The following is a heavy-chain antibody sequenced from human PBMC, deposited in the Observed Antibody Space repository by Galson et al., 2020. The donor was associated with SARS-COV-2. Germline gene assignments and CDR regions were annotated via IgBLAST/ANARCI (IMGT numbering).Heavy chain of an antibody. CDR1: GFTFSSYS. J-gene: IGHJ6*02. V-gene: IGHV3-21*01. Sequence: GESLKISCAASGFTFSSYSMNWVRQAPGKGLEWVSSISSSSSYIYYADSVKGRFTISRDNAKNSLYLQMNSLRAEDTAVYYCARDLPSGSYNYYYGMDVWGQGTTVTVSS. D-gene: IGHD1-26*01. CDR3: ARDLPSGSYNYYYGMDV. CDR2: ISSSSSYI.